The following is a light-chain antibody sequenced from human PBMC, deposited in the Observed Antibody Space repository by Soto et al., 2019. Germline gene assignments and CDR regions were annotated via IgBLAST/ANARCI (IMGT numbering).Light chain of an antibody. Sequence: DIQMTQSPSSLSASVGNRVIITCRASQSISSYLNWYQQKPGKAPKLLIYAASSLQSAVPSRFSGSGSVTEFTLTISSLQPEDFATYHCQQSYNTPWTFGQGTKVDVK. CDR1: QSISSY. V-gene: IGKV1-39*01. CDR2: AAS. J-gene: IGKJ1*01. CDR3: QQSYNTPWT.